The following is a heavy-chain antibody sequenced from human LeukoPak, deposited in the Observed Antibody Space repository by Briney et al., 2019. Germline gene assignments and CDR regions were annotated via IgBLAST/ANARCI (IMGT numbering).Heavy chain of an antibody. CDR3: ARRSVVVIANFDY. D-gene: IGHD2-21*01. CDR2: IYCSGST. CDR1: GGSISSSSYY. J-gene: IGHJ4*02. V-gene: IGHV4-39*01. Sequence: PSETLSLTCTVSGGSISSSSYYWGWIRQPPGKGLEWIGSIYCSGSTYYNPSLKSRVTISVDTSKNQFSLKLSSVTAADTAVYYCARRSVVVIANFDYWGQGTLVTVSS.